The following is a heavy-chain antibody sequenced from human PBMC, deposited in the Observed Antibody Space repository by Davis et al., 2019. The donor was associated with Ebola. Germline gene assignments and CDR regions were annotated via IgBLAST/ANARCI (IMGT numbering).Heavy chain of an antibody. J-gene: IGHJ4*02. Sequence: GESLKISCAASGFTYSSYAMSWVRQAPGKGLEWVSGIIGSGGSIYYADSVKGRFTISRDDSKNTLDLQMNSLRAEDTAVYYCAKGLGGRYSIDYWGQGTLVTVSS. D-gene: IGHD2-15*01. CDR2: IIGSGGSI. CDR3: AKGLGGRYSIDY. CDR1: GFTYSSYA. V-gene: IGHV3-23*01.